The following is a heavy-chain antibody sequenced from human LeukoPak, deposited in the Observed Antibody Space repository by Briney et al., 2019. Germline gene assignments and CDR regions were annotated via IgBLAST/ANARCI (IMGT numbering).Heavy chain of an antibody. CDR3: ATGTSIFDWLYI. CDR1: GYTLTELS. V-gene: IGHV1-24*01. D-gene: IGHD3-9*01. Sequence: ASVKVSCKVSGYTLTELSMHWVRQAPGKGLEWMGGFDPEDGETIYAQKFQGRVTMTEDTSTDTAYMELSNLRSEDTAVYYCATGTSIFDWLYIWGQGTMVTVSS. CDR2: FDPEDGET. J-gene: IGHJ3*02.